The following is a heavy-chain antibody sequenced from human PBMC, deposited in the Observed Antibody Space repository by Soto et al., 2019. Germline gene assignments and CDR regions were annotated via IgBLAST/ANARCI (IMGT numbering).Heavy chain of an antibody. CDR3: ARVGVGYGGNQDRDY. Sequence: QVQLQQWGAGLLKPSETLSLTCAVYGGSFSGYYWSWIRQPPGKGLEWIGEINHSGSTNYNPSLKSRVTISVDTSKNQFSRKLSSVTAADTAVYYCARVGVGYGGNQDRDYWGQGTLVTVSS. D-gene: IGHD2-15*01. V-gene: IGHV4-34*01. J-gene: IGHJ4*02. CDR2: INHSGST. CDR1: GGSFSGYY.